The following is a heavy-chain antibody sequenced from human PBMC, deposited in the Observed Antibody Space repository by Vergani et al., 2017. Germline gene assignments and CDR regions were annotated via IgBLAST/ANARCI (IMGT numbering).Heavy chain of an antibody. J-gene: IGHJ4*02. D-gene: IGHD3-22*01. V-gene: IGHV3-66*01. CDR3: ARDLSSGYSDY. CDR2: IYSGGST. CDR1: GFTVSSNY. Sequence: EVQLVESGGGLVQPGGSLRLSCAASGFTVSSNYMSSVRQAPGKGLEWVSVIYSGGSTYYADSVKGRFTISRDNSKNTLYLQMNSLRAEDTAVYYCARDLSSGYSDYWGQGTLVTVSS.